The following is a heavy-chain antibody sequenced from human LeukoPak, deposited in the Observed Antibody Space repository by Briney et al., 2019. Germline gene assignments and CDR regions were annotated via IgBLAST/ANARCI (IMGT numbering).Heavy chain of an antibody. CDR1: GYTFIGYY. J-gene: IGHJ4*02. D-gene: IGHD3-16*01. V-gene: IGHV1-2*02. CDR2: INPNSGDT. Sequence: ASVKVSCKASGYTFIGYYIHWVRQAPGQGLEWMGWINPNSGDTNYAQRFQGRVTMTRDTSITTAYMELTRLRSDDTAVYYCARGDMIAFGGLFSLHYWGQGILVTVSS. CDR3: ARGDMIAFGGLFSLHY.